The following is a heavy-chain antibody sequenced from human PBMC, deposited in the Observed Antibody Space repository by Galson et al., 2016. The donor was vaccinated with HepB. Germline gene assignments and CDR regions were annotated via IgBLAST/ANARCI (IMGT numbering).Heavy chain of an antibody. D-gene: IGHD4-17*01. Sequence: SETLSLTCSMHGGSFSGYYWNWIRQTPGKGLEWIGEIDHSGIAKYTSPLQSRVTISVDMSKNQFSLRLNSLTAADTGVYFCARGMTVTTIYTNLEYWGQGTLVSVSS. CDR1: GGSFSGYY. CDR3: ARGMTVTTIYTNLEY. V-gene: IGHV4-34*01. J-gene: IGHJ4*02. CDR2: IDHSGIA.